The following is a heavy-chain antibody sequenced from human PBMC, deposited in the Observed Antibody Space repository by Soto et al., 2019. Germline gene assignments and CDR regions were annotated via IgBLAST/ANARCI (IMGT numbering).Heavy chain of an antibody. D-gene: IGHD1-1*01. CDR1: GFTFSAYW. Sequence: GGSLRLSCSVSGFTFSAYWMHWVRQVPGKGLTWVSRISDDGSTATYADSVKGRFVISRDNAKNSLYLEMNTLRADDSGLYYCARRQRVSSTGTGAHWGRGPLVTVYS. V-gene: IGHV3-74*01. J-gene: IGHJ4*02. CDR3: ARRQRVSSTGTGAH. CDR2: ISDDGSTA.